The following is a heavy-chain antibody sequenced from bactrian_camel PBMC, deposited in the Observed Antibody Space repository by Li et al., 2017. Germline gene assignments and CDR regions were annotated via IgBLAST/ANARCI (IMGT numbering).Heavy chain of an antibody. Sequence: VQLVESGGGSVAAGGSLRLSCAVSGHTYSSYCMAWLRQPPGEEREVIATIDQDSTTSVRDSVKGRFTISQDNAKNTVYLQMNSLKPEDTNMYYCALHAVRISFGLRSCVLSRGADSGYWGQGTQVTVS. CDR1: GHTYSSYC. D-gene: IGHD1*01. CDR3: ALHAVRISFGLRSCVLSRGADSGY. CDR2: IDQDSTT. V-gene: IGHV3S53*01. J-gene: IGHJ6*01.